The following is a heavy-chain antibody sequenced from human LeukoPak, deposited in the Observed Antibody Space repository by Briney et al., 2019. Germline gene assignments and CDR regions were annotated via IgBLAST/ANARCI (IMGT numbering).Heavy chain of an antibody. J-gene: IGHJ4*02. D-gene: IGHD1-1*01. CDR1: GFTFSSYG. Sequence: PVGSLRLSCAASGFTFSSYGMHWVRQAPGKGLEWVAFIRYDGSNKYYADSVKGRFTISRDNSKNTLYLQMNSLRAEDTAVYYCAKATAPRPFDYWGQGTLVTVSS. CDR2: IRYDGSNK. CDR3: AKATAPRPFDY. V-gene: IGHV3-30*02.